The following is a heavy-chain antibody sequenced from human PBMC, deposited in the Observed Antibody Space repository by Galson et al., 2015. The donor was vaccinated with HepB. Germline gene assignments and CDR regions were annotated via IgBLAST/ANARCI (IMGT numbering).Heavy chain of an antibody. J-gene: IGHJ6*02. V-gene: IGHV1-18*04. D-gene: IGHD6-13*01. CDR1: GYTFTSYG. CDR2: INPYNGNT. Sequence: SVKVSCKASGYTFTSYGISWVRQAPGQGLEWVGWINPYNGNTNYAQKLQGRFTVSRDDSKNTAYLQMNSLKTEDTAVYYGTRPGYGSSWFLDYSHGMDIWGQGTTVIVS. CDR3: TRPGYGSSWFLDYSHGMDI.